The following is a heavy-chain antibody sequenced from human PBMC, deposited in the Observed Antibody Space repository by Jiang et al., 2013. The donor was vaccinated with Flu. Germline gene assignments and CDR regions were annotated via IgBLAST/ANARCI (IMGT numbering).Heavy chain of an antibody. D-gene: IGHD3-10*01. J-gene: IGHJ4*02. CDR2: IDPSDSYT. V-gene: IGHV5-10-1*01. CDR1: GYSFTSYW. Sequence: GAEVKKPGESLRISCKGSGYSFTSYWISWVRQMPGKGLEWMGRIDPSDSYTNYSPSFQGHVTISADKSISTAYLQWSSLKASDTAMYYCASFPLARDPRREFGEDYWGQGTLVTVSS. CDR3: ASFPLARDPRREFGEDY.